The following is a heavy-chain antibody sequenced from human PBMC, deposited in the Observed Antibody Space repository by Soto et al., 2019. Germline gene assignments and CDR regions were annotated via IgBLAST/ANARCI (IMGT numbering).Heavy chain of an antibody. Sequence: SLRVTCKASGYTLTGYYIRWVQQAPGKGLEWMGWINPNSGGTNYAQKFQGRVTMTRDTSISTAYMELSRLRSDDTAVYYCARGRAAAGTDVWGQATTVNVSS. V-gene: IGHV1-2*02. CDR2: INPNSGGT. J-gene: IGHJ6*02. CDR1: GYTLTGYY. CDR3: ARGRAAAGTDV. D-gene: IGHD6-13*01.